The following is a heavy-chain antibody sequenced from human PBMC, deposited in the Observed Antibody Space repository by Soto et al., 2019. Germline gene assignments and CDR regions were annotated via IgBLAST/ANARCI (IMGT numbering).Heavy chain of an antibody. CDR3: ARESSSNDYIWGSYRNFDY. V-gene: IGHV4-59*01. Sequence: SETLSLTCTVSGGSISSYYWSWIRQPPGKGLEWIGYIYYSGSTNYNPSLKSRVTISVDTSKNQFSLKLSSVTAADTAVYYCARESSSNDYIWGSYRNFDYWGQGTLVTVSS. D-gene: IGHD3-16*02. J-gene: IGHJ4*02. CDR2: IYYSGST. CDR1: GGSISSYY.